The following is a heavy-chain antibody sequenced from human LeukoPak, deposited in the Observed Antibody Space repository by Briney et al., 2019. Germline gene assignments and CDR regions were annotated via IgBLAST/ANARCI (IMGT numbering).Heavy chain of an antibody. CDR3: ARGGWSRGWFDP. V-gene: IGHV3-11*01. CDR1: GFKFRDYY. Sequence: GGSLRLSCAASGFKFRDYYMSWIRQAPGKGLEWISYITMSGSVIQYSSSAKGRFTTSRDNARNSLYLQMNSLRADDTAVYYCARGGWSRGWFDPWGQGTLVTVSS. J-gene: IGHJ5*02. CDR2: ITMSGSVI. D-gene: IGHD6-19*01.